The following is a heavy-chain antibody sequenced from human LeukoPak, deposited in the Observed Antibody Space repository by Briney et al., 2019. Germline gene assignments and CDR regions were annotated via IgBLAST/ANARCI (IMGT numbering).Heavy chain of an antibody. V-gene: IGHV3-30-3*01. J-gene: IGHJ4*02. CDR1: GFTFSSYA. D-gene: IGHD5-18*01. CDR3: AGDQRTRYSYTKYYFLY. CDR2: ISYDGSNK. Sequence: GGSLRLSCAASGFTFSSYAMHWVRQAPGKGLEWVSVISYDGSNKYYADSVKGRFTISRDNSKNTLYLQMNSLRAEDTAVYYCAGDQRTRYSYTKYYFLYWGQGTLVTVSS.